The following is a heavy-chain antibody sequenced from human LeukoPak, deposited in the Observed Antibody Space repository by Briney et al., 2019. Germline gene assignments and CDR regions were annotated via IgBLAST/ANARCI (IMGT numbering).Heavy chain of an antibody. CDR3: ARAASYYDSSGYQIYYFDY. V-gene: IGHV1-69*13. Sequence: SVKVSCKASGGTFSSYAISXXXXAPGQGLXXXXXXXXXFGTANYAQKFQGRVTIXXXXSTSTAYMELSSLRSEDTAVYYCARAASYYDSSGYQIYYFDYWGQGTLVTVSS. D-gene: IGHD3-22*01. CDR1: GGTFSSYA. J-gene: IGHJ4*02. CDR2: XXXXFGTA.